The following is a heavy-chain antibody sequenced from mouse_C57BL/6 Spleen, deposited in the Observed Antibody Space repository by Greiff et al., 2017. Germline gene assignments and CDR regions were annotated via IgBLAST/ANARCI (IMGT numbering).Heavy chain of an antibody. V-gene: IGHV1-52*01. CDR2: IDPSDSET. D-gene: IGHD2-1*01. Sequence: QVQLQQSGAELVRPGSSVKLSCKASGYTFTSYWMHWVKQRPIQGLEWIGNIDPSDSETHYNQKFKDKATLTVDKSSSTAYMQLSSLTSEDSAVYYCARGGNRAWFAYWGQGTLVTVAA. CDR1: GYTFTSYW. J-gene: IGHJ3*01. CDR3: ARGGNRAWFAY.